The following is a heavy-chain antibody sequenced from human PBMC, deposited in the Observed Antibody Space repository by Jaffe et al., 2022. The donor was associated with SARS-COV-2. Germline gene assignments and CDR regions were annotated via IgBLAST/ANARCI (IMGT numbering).Heavy chain of an antibody. Sequence: QVQLVQSGAEVKKPGASVKVSCKASGYTFTGYYMHWVRQAPGQGLEWMGWINPNSGGTNYAQKFQGRVTMTRDTSISTAYMELSRLRSDDTAVYYCALNPNYYDSSGYKTMADYWGQGTLVTVSS. CDR2: INPNSGGT. CDR1: GYTFTGYY. D-gene: IGHD3-22*01. V-gene: IGHV1-2*02. J-gene: IGHJ4*02. CDR3: ALNPNYYDSSGYKTMADY.